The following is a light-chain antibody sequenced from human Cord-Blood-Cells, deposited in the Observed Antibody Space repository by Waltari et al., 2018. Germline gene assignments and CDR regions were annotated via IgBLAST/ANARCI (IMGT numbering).Light chain of an antibody. CDR2: GAS. CDR1: QSVSSSY. J-gene: IGKJ4*01. V-gene: IGKV3-20*01. CDR3: QQYGSSRT. Sequence: DIVLTQSPGTLSLSPGERASQSVSSSYLAWYQQKPGQAPRLLIYGASSRATGIPDRFSGSGSGTDFTLTISRLEPEDFAVYYCQQYGSSRTFGGGTKVEIK.